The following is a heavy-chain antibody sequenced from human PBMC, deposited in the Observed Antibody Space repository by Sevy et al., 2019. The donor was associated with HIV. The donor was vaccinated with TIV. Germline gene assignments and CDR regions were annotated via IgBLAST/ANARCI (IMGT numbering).Heavy chain of an antibody. V-gene: IGHV3-48*03. CDR3: ARDLPPSATTVAHFDC. Sequence: GGSLRLSCAASGFTFSSYEMNWVRQAPGKGLEWVSYISNSGTTISYSNSVKGRLTISRDNARNSLYLQMNSLRAEDTAVYYCARDLPPSATTVAHFDCWGRGTLVTVSS. J-gene: IGHJ4*02. CDR2: ISNSGTTI. D-gene: IGHD4-17*01. CDR1: GFTFSSYE.